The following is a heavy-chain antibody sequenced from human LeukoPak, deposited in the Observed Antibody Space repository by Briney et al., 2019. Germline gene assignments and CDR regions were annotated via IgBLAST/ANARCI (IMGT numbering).Heavy chain of an antibody. J-gene: IGHJ4*02. CDR2: ISGSGGNT. CDR3: AKRGVVIRVFLVGFHKEASYFDS. D-gene: IGHD3-10*01. CDR1: GITLSNYG. Sequence: PGGSLSLSCAVSGITLSNYGMSWVRQVPGKGLEWVSGISGSGGNTYYADSVKGRFTISRDNSKNTLYLQMNSLRAEDTAVYFCAKRGVVIRVFLVGFHKEASYFDSWGQGALVTVSS. V-gene: IGHV3-23*01.